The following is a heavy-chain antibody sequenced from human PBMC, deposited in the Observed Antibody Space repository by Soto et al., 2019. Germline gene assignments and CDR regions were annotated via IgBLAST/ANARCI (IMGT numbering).Heavy chain of an antibody. Sequence: QVQLQESGPGLVKPSQTLSLTCTVSGGSISSGGYYWSWIRQHPGKGLEWIGYIYYSGSTYYNPSLKSRVTISVDTSKNQFSLKLSCVTAADTAVYYCARGGVRGVIGPFDYWGQGTLLTVSS. D-gene: IGHD3-10*01. J-gene: IGHJ4*02. CDR3: ARGGVRGVIGPFDY. CDR2: IYYSGST. V-gene: IGHV4-31*03. CDR1: GGSISSGGYY.